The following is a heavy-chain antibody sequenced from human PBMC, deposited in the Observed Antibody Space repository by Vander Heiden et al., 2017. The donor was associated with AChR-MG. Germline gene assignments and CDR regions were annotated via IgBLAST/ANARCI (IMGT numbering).Heavy chain of an antibody. CDR1: GFSIVNHY. J-gene: IGHJ4*02. V-gene: IGHV3-7*01. CDR2: IEQYGTEK. CDR3: AKIRGTDGSYFVS. D-gene: IGHD3-10*01. Sequence: EVQLVESGGGLVQPGGSLRLSCAASGFSIVNHYMSWVRQAPGKGLEWVANIEQYGTEKYYVDSVKGRFTVSRDNAKNSLYLQMNSLRAEDTAVYYCAKIRGTDGSYFVSWGQGTLVIVSS.